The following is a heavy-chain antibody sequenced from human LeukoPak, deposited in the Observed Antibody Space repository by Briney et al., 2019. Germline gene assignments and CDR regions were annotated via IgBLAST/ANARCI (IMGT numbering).Heavy chain of an antibody. CDR3: AKDLVPGYSKILYNWNYVFDY. CDR2: ISYDGSNK. Sequence: PGGSLRLSCAASGFTFSSYGMHWVRQAPGKGLEWVAVISYDGSNKYYADSVKGRFTISRDNSKNTLYLQMNSLRAEDTAVYYCAKDLVPGYSKILYNWNYVFDYWGQGTLVTVSS. J-gene: IGHJ4*02. V-gene: IGHV3-30*18. CDR1: GFTFSSYG. D-gene: IGHD1-7*01.